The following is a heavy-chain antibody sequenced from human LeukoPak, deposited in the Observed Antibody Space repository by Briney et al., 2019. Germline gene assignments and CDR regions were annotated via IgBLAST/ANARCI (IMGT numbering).Heavy chain of an antibody. CDR1: GYTFTGYY. V-gene: IGHV7-4-1*02. D-gene: IGHD5-24*01. J-gene: IGHJ4*02. CDR2: INTNTGNP. CDR3: ARVSDPTRDGYNADY. Sequence: ASVKVSCKASGYTFTGYYMHWVRQAPGQGLEWMGWINTNTGNPTYAQGFTGRFVFSLDTSVSTAYLQISSLKAEDTAVYYCARVSDPTRDGYNADYWGQGTLVTVSS.